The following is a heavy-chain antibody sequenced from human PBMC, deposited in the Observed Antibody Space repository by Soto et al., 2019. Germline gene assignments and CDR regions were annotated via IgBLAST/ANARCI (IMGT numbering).Heavy chain of an antibody. CDR2: LSDSGDSI. J-gene: IGHJ4*02. CDR3: AKVSSSGYAGFFDL. CDR1: GFTFSSHA. V-gene: IGHV3-23*01. Sequence: EVQLLESGGGLVQPGRSLRLSCTASGFTFSSHAMTWVRQAPGKGLEWVSGLSDSGDSIYYADSVKGRFTIYRDNSMNTLYLKMNTLRVEDTAVYYCAKVSSSGYAGFFDLWGQGTLVTVSS. D-gene: IGHD6-13*01.